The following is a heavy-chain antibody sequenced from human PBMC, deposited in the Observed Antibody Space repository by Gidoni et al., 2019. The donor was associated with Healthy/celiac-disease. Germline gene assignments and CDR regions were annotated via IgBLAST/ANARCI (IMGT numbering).Heavy chain of an antibody. J-gene: IGHJ5*02. CDR2: INPNSGGT. D-gene: IGHD6-13*01. CDR1: GSTFTGYY. CDR3: ARGPSSSSGGGWFDP. Sequence: QVQLVPSGAEVKKPGASVTVSCKASGSTFTGYYMHWVRQAPGQGLEWMGWINPNSGGTNYAQKFQGWVTMTRDTSISTAYMELSRLRSDDTAVYYCARGPSSSSGGGWFDPWGQGTLVTVSS. V-gene: IGHV1-2*04.